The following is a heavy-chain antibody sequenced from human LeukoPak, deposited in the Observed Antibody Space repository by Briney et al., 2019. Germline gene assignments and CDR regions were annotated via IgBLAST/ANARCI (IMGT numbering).Heavy chain of an antibody. D-gene: IGHD3-10*01. CDR2: IIPILGIA. V-gene: IGHV1-69*04. J-gene: IGHJ4*02. CDR1: GGTFSSYA. CDR3: VRSYGSGSYYRY. Sequence: GASVKVSCKASGGTFSSYAISWVRQAPGQGLEWMGRIIPILGIANYAQKFQGRVTITADKSTSTAYMELSSLRSEDTAVYYCVRSYGSGSYYRYWGQGTLVTVSS.